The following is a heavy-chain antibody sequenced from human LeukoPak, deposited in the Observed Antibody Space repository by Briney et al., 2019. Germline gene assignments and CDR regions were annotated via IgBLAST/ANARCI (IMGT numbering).Heavy chain of an antibody. V-gene: IGHV3-33*01. Sequence: GRSLRLSCAASGFTFSSYGMHWVRQVRQALGKGPEWLPVIWFDGSKKYYSDSVKGRFTISRDNSKNTLYLQMNSLRAEDTAVYYCARVANITTFGMDVWGQGTTVTVSS. J-gene: IGHJ6*02. CDR2: IWFDGSKK. CDR3: ARVANITTFGMDV. D-gene: IGHD3-9*01. CDR1: GFTFSSYG.